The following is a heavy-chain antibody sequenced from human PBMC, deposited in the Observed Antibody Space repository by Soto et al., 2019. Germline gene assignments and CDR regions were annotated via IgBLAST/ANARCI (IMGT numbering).Heavy chain of an antibody. D-gene: IGHD2-2*01. CDR1: GGSFSAYS. CDR3: AGTRPSTSCYGY. Sequence: SETLSLTCAVSGGSFSAYSLSWIRQPPGKGLERIGEINHSGSTNYNPSLKSRVTISVDTSKNQFSLKLNSVTAADTAVYYCAGTRPSTSCYGYWGQGALVTVSS. V-gene: IGHV4-34*01. J-gene: IGHJ4*02. CDR2: INHSGST.